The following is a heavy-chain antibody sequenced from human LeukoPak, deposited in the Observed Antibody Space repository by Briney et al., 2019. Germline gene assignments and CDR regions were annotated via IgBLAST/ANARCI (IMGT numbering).Heavy chain of an antibody. J-gene: IGHJ4*02. Sequence: SETLSLTCTVSGGSISSRSYYWSWIRQPPGKGLEWIGYIYYSGSTNYNPSLKSRVTISVDTSKNQFSLKLSSVTAADTAVYYCASGYRIFDYWGQGTLVTVSS. CDR3: ASGYRIFDY. D-gene: IGHD5-18*01. V-gene: IGHV4-61*01. CDR1: GGSISSRSYY. CDR2: IYYSGST.